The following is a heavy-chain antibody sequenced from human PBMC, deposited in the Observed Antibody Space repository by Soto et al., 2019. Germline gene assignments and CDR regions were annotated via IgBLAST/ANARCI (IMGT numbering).Heavy chain of an antibody. V-gene: IGHV4-34*01. CDR3: GTGHHQFAWDY. CDR1: GGSFSGYY. D-gene: IGHD2-2*01. J-gene: IGHJ4*02. Sequence: SETLSLTCAVYGGSFSGYYWSWIRQPPGKGLEWIGEINHSGSTNYNPSLKRRVTISVATSKNQLSLKLSSVTAADTAGYDVGTGHHQFAWDYWGQGTLVTVSS. CDR2: INHSGST.